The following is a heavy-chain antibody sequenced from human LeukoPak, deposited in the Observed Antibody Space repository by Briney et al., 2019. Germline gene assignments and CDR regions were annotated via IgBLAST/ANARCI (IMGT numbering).Heavy chain of an antibody. CDR2: IKSKTDGGTT. V-gene: IGHV3-15*01. J-gene: IGHJ4*02. D-gene: IGHD3-10*01. CDR1: GFTFSNAW. CDR3: TTAPQPMVRGDTDY. Sequence: GGSLRLSCAASGFTFSNAWMSWVRQAPGKGLEWVGRIKSKTDGGTTDYAAPVKGRFTISRDDSKNTLYLQMNSLKTEDTAVYYCTTAPQPMVRGDTDYWGQGTLVTVSS.